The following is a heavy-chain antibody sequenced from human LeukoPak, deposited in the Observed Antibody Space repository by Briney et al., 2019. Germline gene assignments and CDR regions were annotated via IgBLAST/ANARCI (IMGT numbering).Heavy chain of an antibody. CDR2: INHSGST. Sequence: SETLSLTCSVYGGSFSGYCWSRIRQPPGKGLEWIGGINHSGSTNYNPSLKTRVTISLDRSKDQFSLKLTSVTAADTAVYYCTRGKPETVFDSWGRGTLVTVSS. CDR3: TRGKPETVFDS. V-gene: IGHV4-34*01. CDR1: GGSFSGYC. J-gene: IGHJ4*01.